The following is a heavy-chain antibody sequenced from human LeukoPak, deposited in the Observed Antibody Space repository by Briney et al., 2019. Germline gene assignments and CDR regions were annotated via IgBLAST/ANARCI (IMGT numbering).Heavy chain of an antibody. CDR2: INPNSGGT. D-gene: IGHD1-26*01. CDR3: ARVRALSGSYPSFGY. Sequence: ASVTVSCKASGYTFTSYGISWVRQAPGPGLEGMGWINPNSGGTNYAQKFQGRVTMTRDTSISTAYLELSRLRSDDTAVYYCARVRALSGSYPSFGYWGQGTLVTVSS. J-gene: IGHJ4*02. V-gene: IGHV1-2*02. CDR1: GYTFTSYG.